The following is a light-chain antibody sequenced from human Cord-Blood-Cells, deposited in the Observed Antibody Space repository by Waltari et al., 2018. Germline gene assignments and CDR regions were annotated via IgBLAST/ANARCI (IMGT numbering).Light chain of an antibody. Sequence: QSVLTQPPSASATPGPRVTIPCSGPSSKIGRNYVHWYRERPGTAPKLLIYRNNQRPSGVPDRFSGSKSGTSASLAISGLRSEDEADYYCAAWDDSLSGVVFGGGTKLTVL. V-gene: IGLV1-47*01. CDR1: SSKIGRNY. CDR2: RNN. J-gene: IGLJ2*01. CDR3: AAWDDSLSGVV.